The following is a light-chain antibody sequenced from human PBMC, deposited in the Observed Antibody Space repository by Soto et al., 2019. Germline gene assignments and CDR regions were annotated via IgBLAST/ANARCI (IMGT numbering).Light chain of an antibody. Sequence: EIVLTQSPATVSLSPGERATLSCRASQSVSIYLAWYQQKPGQAPRLLIYDASNRASDIPARLTGSGSGTEFSLTITSLQPEDFASYYCQQYKDYWTFGQGTKVDIK. CDR2: DAS. CDR1: QSVSIY. V-gene: IGKV3-11*01. CDR3: QQYKDYWT. J-gene: IGKJ1*01.